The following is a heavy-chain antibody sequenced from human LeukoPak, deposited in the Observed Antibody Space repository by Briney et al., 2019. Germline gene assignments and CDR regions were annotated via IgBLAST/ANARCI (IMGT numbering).Heavy chain of an antibody. CDR3: ARYRSGSYYAKYYFDY. V-gene: IGHV4-59*06. CDR1: GGSINNYY. J-gene: IGHJ4*02. Sequence: SETLSLTCTVSGGSINNYYWSWIRQHPGKGLEWIGYIYYSGSTYYNPSLKSRVTISVDTSKNQFSLKLSSVTAADTAVYYCARYRSGSYYAKYYFDYWGQGTLVTVSS. D-gene: IGHD3-10*01. CDR2: IYYSGST.